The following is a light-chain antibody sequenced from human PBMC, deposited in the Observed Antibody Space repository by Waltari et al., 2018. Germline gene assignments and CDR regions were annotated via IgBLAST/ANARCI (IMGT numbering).Light chain of an antibody. CDR1: QSISRS. CDR2: DAS. J-gene: IGKJ1*01. V-gene: IGKV3-20*01. Sequence: EIRLTRSPAPLSFSPGERSTRSCRASQSISRSLAWYQQKPGQAPRLLIYDASSRATGIPDRFSGSGSGTDFSLTISRLEPEDFAVYYCQKYGSLPATFGQGTKVEIK. CDR3: QKYGSLPAT.